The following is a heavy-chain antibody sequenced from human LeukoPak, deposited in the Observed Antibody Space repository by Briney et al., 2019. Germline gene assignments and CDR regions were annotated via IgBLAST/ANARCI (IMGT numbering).Heavy chain of an antibody. CDR1: GYTFTSYD. J-gene: IGHJ4*02. CDR3: AGILSRGYYSDY. Sequence: GASVKVSCKASGYTFTSYDINWVRQATGQGLEWMGWMNPNSGNTGYAQKFQGRVTMTRNTSISTAYMELSSLRSEDTAVYYCAGILSRGYYSDYWGQGTLVTVSS. D-gene: IGHD3-22*01. V-gene: IGHV1-8*01. CDR2: MNPNSGNT.